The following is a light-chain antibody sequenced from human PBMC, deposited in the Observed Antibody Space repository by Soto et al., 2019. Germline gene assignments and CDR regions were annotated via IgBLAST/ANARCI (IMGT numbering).Light chain of an antibody. Sequence: DIHMTQSPSTLSASVGDRVTITCRASQTISSWLAWYQQKPGKAPKLLIYKASTLKSGVPSRFSGSGSGTEFTLTISSLQPDDFATYYCQNYNSYSEEFGQGTKGDIK. CDR2: KAS. CDR3: QNYNSYSEE. CDR1: QTISSW. V-gene: IGKV1-5*03. J-gene: IGKJ1*01.